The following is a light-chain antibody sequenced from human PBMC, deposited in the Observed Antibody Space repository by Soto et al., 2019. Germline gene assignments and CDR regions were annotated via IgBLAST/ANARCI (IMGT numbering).Light chain of an antibody. CDR3: QQRSNYWT. Sequence: EVVLTQSPVTLSLSPGQRATLSCRASQSVRSNYLGWYQHKPGQPPRLLIYDTSKRATGIPARFSGSGSGTDFTLTISTLEPEDCAVYYCQQRSNYWTFGQGTKVEIK. CDR2: DTS. J-gene: IGKJ1*01. CDR1: QSVRSNY. V-gene: IGKV3-11*01.